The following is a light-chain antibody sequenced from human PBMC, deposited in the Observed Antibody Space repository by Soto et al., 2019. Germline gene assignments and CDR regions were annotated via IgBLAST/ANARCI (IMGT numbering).Light chain of an antibody. J-gene: IGKJ1*01. Sequence: DIEMTQSPSSLSAFVGDRVTITCRAIQRINGYLNWYQQKSGKAPKLLIYAASSLQGGVPSRFSGSGSGPVFTITISSLQPEDFAIYYCQQTNSTPSTFGQGTKVEIK. CDR1: QRINGY. CDR3: QQTNSTPST. V-gene: IGKV1-39*01. CDR2: AAS.